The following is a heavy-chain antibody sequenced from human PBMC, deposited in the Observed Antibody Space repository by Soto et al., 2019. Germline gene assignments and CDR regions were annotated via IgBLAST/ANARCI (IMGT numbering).Heavy chain of an antibody. CDR2: ISGSGGST. D-gene: IGHD3-22*01. J-gene: IGHJ4*02. Sequence: EVQLLESGGGLVQPGGSLRLSCAASGFTFSSYAMSWVRQAPGKGLEWVSAISGSGGSTYYADSVKGRFTISRDNSKNTLYLQMNSLRADDTAVYYCAKDRPPPYTYYYDSSGYLPDYWGQGTLVTVSS. CDR3: AKDRPPPYTYYYDSSGYLPDY. V-gene: IGHV3-23*01. CDR1: GFTFSSYA.